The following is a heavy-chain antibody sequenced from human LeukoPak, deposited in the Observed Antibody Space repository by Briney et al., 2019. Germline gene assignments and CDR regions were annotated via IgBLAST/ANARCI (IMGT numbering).Heavy chain of an antibody. CDR2: ISTGGDDI. D-gene: IGHD4-17*01. CDR1: GFTLSSYA. J-gene: IGHJ4*02. Sequence: PGGSLRLSCAASGFTLSSYAMSWVRQAPGKGLECVSTISTGGDDIYYADSVKGRFTISRDNSKNTFYLQMSSLRVEDTAIYYCATRILPTVGFDTWGQGTLVTVSS. V-gene: IGHV3-23*01. CDR3: ATRILPTVGFDT.